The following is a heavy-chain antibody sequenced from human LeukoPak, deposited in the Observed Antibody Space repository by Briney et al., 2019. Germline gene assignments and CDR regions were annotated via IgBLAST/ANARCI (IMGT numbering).Heavy chain of an antibody. V-gene: IGHV4-39*01. D-gene: IGHD5-18*01. CDR2: IFYSGGT. CDR3: ARRGYTYGQFDY. J-gene: IGHJ4*02. Sequence: SETLSLTCTVPGGSISSSSYYWGWVRQPPGEGLEWIGSIFYSGGTYYNPSLMSRVTISVDTSKNQFSLKLNSVTAADTAVYYCARRGYTYGQFDYWGQGTLVTVSS. CDR1: GGSISSSSYY.